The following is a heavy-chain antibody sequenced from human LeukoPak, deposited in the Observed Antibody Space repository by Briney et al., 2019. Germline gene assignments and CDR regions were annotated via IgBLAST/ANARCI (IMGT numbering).Heavy chain of an antibody. J-gene: IGHJ4*02. Sequence: ASVKVSCKASGGTFSSYAISWVRQAPGQGLEWMGGIIPIFGTANYAQKFQGRVTITADESTSTAYMELSSLRSEDTAVYYCATSPGLAARLYYFDYWGQGTLVTVSS. D-gene: IGHD6-6*01. CDR2: IIPIFGTA. CDR1: GGTFSSYA. V-gene: IGHV1-69*13. CDR3: ATSPGLAARLYYFDY.